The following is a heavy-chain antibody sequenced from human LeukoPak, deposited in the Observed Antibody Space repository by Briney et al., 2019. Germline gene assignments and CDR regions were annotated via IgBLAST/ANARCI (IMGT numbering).Heavy chain of an antibody. CDR2: ISGNGSGT. D-gene: IGHD5/OR15-5a*01. J-gene: IGHJ1*01. Sequence: SGGSLRISCAGSGFNFGQHAMNWVRQAPGKGLEWVSAISGNGSGTYYADSVKGRFTISRDNSRNTMFLQMSSLTAEDTAIYYCAKDSVGYQQPVQDWGQGTLVTVSS. CDR3: AKDSVGYQQPVQD. V-gene: IGHV3-23*01. CDR1: GFNFGQHA.